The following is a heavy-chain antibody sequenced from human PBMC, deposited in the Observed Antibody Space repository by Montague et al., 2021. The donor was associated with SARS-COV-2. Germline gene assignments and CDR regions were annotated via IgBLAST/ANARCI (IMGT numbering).Heavy chain of an antibody. J-gene: IGHJ6*02. CDR2: IYYGGTT. Sequence: SETLSLTCTVSGGSISSSSYYWGWIRQPPGKGLEWIGGIYYGGTTSYTPPLKSRVPISVTTSKNQFSLKLSSVTAADTAVYYCARLTMVRGVIWAYYYYYGMDVWGQGTTVTVSS. D-gene: IGHD3-10*01. V-gene: IGHV4-39*01. CDR1: GGSISSSSYY. CDR3: ARLTMVRGVIWAYYYYYGMDV.